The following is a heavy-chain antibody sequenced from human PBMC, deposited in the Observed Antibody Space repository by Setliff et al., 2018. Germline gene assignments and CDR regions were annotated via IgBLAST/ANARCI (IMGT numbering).Heavy chain of an antibody. Sequence: ASVKVSCKASGYTFRQSIVSWVRQAPGQGLEWLGWIGVYSGNTYSAQRFQGRVSLTTDESTNTAYLELRGLRSDDTAVYYCMRLVRFCSRTVCQRTSGDEAWGQGALVTV. D-gene: IGHD3-3*01. CDR1: GYTFRQSI. J-gene: IGHJ5*02. CDR3: MRLVRFCSRTVCQRTSGDEA. CDR2: IGVYSGNT. V-gene: IGHV1-18*01.